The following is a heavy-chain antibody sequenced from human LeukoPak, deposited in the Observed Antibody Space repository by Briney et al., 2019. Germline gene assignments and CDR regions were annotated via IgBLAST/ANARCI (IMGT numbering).Heavy chain of an antibody. Sequence: GRSLRLSCAASGFTFSSYAMHWVRQAPGKGLEWVAVISYDGSNKYYADSVKGRFTISRYNSKNTLYLQMNSLRAEDTAVYYCARDRTGVYYFDYWGQGTLVTVSS. V-gene: IGHV3-30-3*01. D-gene: IGHD7-27*01. CDR2: ISYDGSNK. CDR1: GFTFSSYA. J-gene: IGHJ4*02. CDR3: ARDRTGVYYFDY.